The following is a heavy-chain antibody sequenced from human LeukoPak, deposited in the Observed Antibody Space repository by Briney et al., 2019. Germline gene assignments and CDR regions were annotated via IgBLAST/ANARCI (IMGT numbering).Heavy chain of an antibody. CDR2: ISYDGSNK. J-gene: IGHJ4*02. Sequence: GGSLRLSCAASGFTFSSYGMHWVRQAPGKGLEWVAVISYDGSNKYYADSVKGRFTISRDNSKNTLYLQMNSLRAEDTAVYYCAKDSLRRYYDSSGYCPSFDYWGQGTLVTVSS. V-gene: IGHV3-30*18. D-gene: IGHD3-22*01. CDR3: AKDSLRRYYDSSGYCPSFDY. CDR1: GFTFSSYG.